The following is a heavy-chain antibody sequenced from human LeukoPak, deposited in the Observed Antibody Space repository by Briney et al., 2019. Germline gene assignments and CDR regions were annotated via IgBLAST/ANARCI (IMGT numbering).Heavy chain of an antibody. D-gene: IGHD5-18*01. CDR2: IYYSGST. CDR3: ARSAQLWAPGPIDY. Sequence: PSETLSLTCTVSGGSISSYYWSWIRQPPGKGLEWIGYIYYSGSTNYNPSLKSRVTISVDTSKNQFSLKLSSVTAADTAVYYCARSAQLWAPGPIDYWGQGTLVTVSS. CDR1: GGSISSYY. J-gene: IGHJ4*02. V-gene: IGHV4-59*08.